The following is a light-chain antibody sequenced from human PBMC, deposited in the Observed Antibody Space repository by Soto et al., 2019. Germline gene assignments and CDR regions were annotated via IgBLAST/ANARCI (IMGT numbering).Light chain of an antibody. CDR2: DVS. V-gene: IGLV2-11*01. CDR3: CSYAGNYTDV. CDR1: SSDVGGYNY. Sequence: QSALTQPRSVSGSPGQSVTISCTGTSSDVGGYNYVSWYQQHPGKAPKLMIYDVSKRPSGVPDRFSGSKSGNTASLTISGLKADDEADYYCCSYAGNYTDVFGTGTKVTVL. J-gene: IGLJ1*01.